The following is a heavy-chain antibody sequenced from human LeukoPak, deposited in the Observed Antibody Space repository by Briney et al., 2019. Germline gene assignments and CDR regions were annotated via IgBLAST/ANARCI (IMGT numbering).Heavy chain of an antibody. CDR2: IYYSGST. V-gene: IGHV4-59*08. J-gene: IGHJ4*02. CDR3: ARLRDGRWLLEY. Sequence: PSETLSLTCIVSGGSISSYYWSWIRQPPGKGLEWIGYIYYSGSTNYNPSLKSRVTISVDTSKNQFSLKLSSVTAADTAVYYCARLRDGRWLLEYWGQGTLVTVSS. D-gene: IGHD5-24*01. CDR1: GGSISSYY.